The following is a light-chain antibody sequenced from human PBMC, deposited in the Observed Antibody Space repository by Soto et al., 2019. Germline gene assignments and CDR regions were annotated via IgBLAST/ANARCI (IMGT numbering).Light chain of an antibody. J-gene: IGKJ5*01. Sequence: EIVMTQSPATLSVSPGERATLSCRASQSVKTNLAWYQQKPGQAPRLLIYGASTRATGISARFSGSGSGTEFTLTISGLQSEDFAVYYCQQRSNWPITFGQGTRLEI. V-gene: IGKV3-15*01. CDR1: QSVKTN. CDR3: QQRSNWPIT. CDR2: GAS.